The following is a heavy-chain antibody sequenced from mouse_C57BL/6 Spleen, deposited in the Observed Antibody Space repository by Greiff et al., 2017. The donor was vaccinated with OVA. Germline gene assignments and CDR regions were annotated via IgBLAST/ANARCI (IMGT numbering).Heavy chain of an antibody. J-gene: IGHJ2*01. CDR2: ISSGSSTI. Sequence: EVKVEESGGGLVKPGGSLKLSCAASGFTFSDYGMHWVRQAPEKGLEWVAYISSGSSTIYYADTVKGRFTISRDNAKNTLFLQMTSLRSEDTAMYYCARRRLCCDYGGQGTTLTVSS. V-gene: IGHV5-17*01. D-gene: IGHD3-2*02. CDR3: ARRRLCCDY. CDR1: GFTFSDYG.